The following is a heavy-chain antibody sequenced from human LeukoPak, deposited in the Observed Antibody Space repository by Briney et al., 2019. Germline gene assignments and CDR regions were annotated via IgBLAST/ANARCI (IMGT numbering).Heavy chain of an antibody. CDR3: ARQGSSGWYIGAFDI. V-gene: IGHV4-39*01. CDR1: GGSISSSSYY. J-gene: IGHJ3*02. Sequence: NPSETLSLTCTVSGGSISSSSYYWGWIRQPPGKGLEWIGSIYYSGSTYYNPSLKSRVTISVDTSKNHFSLKLSSVTAADTAVYYCARQGSSGWYIGAFDIWGQGTMVTVSS. CDR2: IYYSGST. D-gene: IGHD6-19*01.